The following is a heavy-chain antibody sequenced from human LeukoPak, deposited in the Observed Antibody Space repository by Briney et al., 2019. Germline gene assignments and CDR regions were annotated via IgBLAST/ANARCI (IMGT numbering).Heavy chain of an antibody. J-gene: IGHJ4*02. D-gene: IGHD3-22*01. V-gene: IGHV3-72*01. Sequence: PGGSLRLSCAASGFTFSSYGMHWVRQAPGKGLEWVGRSRNKINSYTTEYAASVKGRFTISRDDSKNSLYLQMNSLKTEDTAVYYCARDFYDSSGYYFDYWGQGALVIVSS. CDR1: GFTFSSYG. CDR3: ARDFYDSSGYYFDY. CDR2: SRNKINSYTT.